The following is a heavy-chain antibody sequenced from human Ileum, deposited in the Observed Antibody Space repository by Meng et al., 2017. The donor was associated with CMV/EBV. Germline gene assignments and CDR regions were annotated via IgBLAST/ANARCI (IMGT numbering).Heavy chain of an antibody. Sequence: SETLSLTCTVSGDSLRDHYWSWIRQPPGKGLEWMGYIYYSGSATYSPSLKSRITISVDTSKNQFSLNLRSVTPADTAMYFCARGLGHASNNSHDSWGQGTLVTGAS. CDR2: IYYSGSA. CDR3: ARGLGHASNNSHDS. V-gene: IGHV4-59*11. J-gene: IGHJ4*02. CDR1: GDSLRDHY. D-gene: IGHD1-1*01.